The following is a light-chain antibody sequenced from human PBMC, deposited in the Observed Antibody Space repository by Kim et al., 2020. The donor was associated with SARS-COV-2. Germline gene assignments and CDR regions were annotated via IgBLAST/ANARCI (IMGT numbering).Light chain of an antibody. J-gene: IGLJ3*02. V-gene: IGLV1-51*01. CDR2: DNN. CDR3: GTWDSSLSAGV. CDR1: SSNIGNNY. Sequence: GQKVTISCSGSSSNIGNNYLSWYQQLPGTARKLLIYDNNKRPSGIPDRFSGSKSGTSATLGITGLQTGDEADYYCGTWDSSLSAGVFGGGTQLTVL.